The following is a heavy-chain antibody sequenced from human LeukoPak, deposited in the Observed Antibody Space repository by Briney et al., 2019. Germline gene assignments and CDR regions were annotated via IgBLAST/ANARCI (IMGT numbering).Heavy chain of an antibody. CDR1: GYSFTSYW. J-gene: IGHJ4*02. CDR3: ARPLYCSGGSCPFDY. D-gene: IGHD2-15*01. CDR2: IYPGDSDT. V-gene: IGHV5-51*01. Sequence: GESLKISCKGSGYSFTSYWIGWVRQMPGKGLEWMGIIYPGDSDTRYSPSFQGQVTISADKSIGTAYLQWSSLKASDTAMYYCARPLYCSGGSCPFDYWGQGTLVTVSS.